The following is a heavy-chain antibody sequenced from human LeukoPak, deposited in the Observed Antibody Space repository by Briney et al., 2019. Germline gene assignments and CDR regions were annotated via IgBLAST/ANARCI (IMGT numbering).Heavy chain of an antibody. V-gene: IGHV4-59*01. J-gene: IGHJ5*02. D-gene: IGHD3-22*01. CDR3: ARAGITMIVGT. Sequence: SETLSLTCTVSGVSISSYYWSWIRQPPGKGLEWIGYIYYSGSTNYNPSLKSRVTISVDTSKNQFSLKLSSVTAADTAVYYCARAGITMIVGTWGQGTLVTVSS. CDR1: GVSISSYY. CDR2: IYYSGST.